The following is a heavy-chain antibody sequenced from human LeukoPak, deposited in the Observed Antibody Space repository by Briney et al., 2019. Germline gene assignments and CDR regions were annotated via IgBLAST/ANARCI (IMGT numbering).Heavy chain of an antibody. D-gene: IGHD3-10*02. J-gene: IGHJ6*03. CDR2: ISRSGSYI. Sequence: GGCLRLAWSPSGFTFITYSVDWVRQAAGNWRGLVSSISRSGSYIYYADSVQGRLTISRDNAKNSLYLQMNSLRDEDKDVYSCARGEGVVTPLFGDAYYYMDVWGKGTTVTVSS. CDR3: ARGEGVVTPLFGDAYYYMDV. V-gene: IGHV3-21*01. CDR1: GFTFITYS.